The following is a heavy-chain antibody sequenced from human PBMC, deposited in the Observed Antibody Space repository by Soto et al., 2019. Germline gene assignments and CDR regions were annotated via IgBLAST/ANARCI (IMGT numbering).Heavy chain of an antibody. V-gene: IGHV1-46*01. CDR3: ARGHIVVVVAAPPGMDV. J-gene: IGHJ6*02. CDR2: INPSGGST. Sequence: ASVKVSCKASGYTFTSYYMHWVRQAPGQGLEWMGIINPSGGSTSYAQKFQGRVTMTRDTSTSTVYMELSSLRSEDTAVYYCARGHIVVVVAAPPGMDVWGQGTTVTVSS. CDR1: GYTFTSYY. D-gene: IGHD2-15*01.